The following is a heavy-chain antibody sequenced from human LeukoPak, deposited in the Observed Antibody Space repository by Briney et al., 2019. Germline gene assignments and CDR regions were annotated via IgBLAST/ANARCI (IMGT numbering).Heavy chain of an antibody. CDR1: GYTFTGYY. V-gene: IGHV1-2*06. J-gene: IGHJ4*02. Sequence: ASVKVSCKASGYTFTGYYMHWVRQAPGQGLEWMGRINPNSGGTNYAQKFQGRVTMTRDTSISTAYMELSRLRSDDTAMYYCARFSRAAAGSFDYWGQGTLVTVSS. CDR2: INPNSGGT. CDR3: ARFSRAAAGSFDY. D-gene: IGHD6-13*01.